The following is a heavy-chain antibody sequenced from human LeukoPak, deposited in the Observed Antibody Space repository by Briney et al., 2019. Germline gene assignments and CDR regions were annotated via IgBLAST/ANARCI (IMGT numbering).Heavy chain of an antibody. J-gene: IGHJ6*03. V-gene: IGHV3-48*01. CDR2: ISSSSSTI. Sequence: GGSLRLSCAASGFTFSSYSMNWVHQAPGKGLEWVSYISSSSSTIYYADSVKGRFTISRDNAKNSLYLQMNSLRAEDTAVYYCARYYYDSSGYYYDYYYYYMDVWGKGTTVTVSS. D-gene: IGHD3-22*01. CDR3: ARYYYDSSGYYYDYYYYYMDV. CDR1: GFTFSSYS.